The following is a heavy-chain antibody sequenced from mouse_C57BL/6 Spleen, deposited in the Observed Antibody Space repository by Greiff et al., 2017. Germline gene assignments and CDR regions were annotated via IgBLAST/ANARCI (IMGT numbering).Heavy chain of an antibody. D-gene: IGHD1-1*01. CDR2: INPNYGTT. CDR3: ARCNYYDSTDWYIDV. Sequence: EVQLQQSGPELVKPGASVKISCKASGYSFTDYNMNWVKQSNGKSLEWIGVINPNYGTTSYNQKFKGKATLTVDQSASTAYMQLNSLTSEDSAVYYSARCNYYDSTDWYIDVWGTGTTVTVSS. V-gene: IGHV1-39*01. CDR1: GYSFTDYN. J-gene: IGHJ1*03.